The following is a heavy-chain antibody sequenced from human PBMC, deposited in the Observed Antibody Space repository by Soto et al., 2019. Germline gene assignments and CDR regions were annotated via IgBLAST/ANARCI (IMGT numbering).Heavy chain of an antibody. CDR1: GGSISSYY. CDR2: IHYSGST. J-gene: IGHJ4*02. Sequence: SETLSLTCTVSGGSISSYYWSWIRQPPGKGLEWIGYIHYSGSTKYNPSLKSRVTYQQTSKNQFSLKLSSVTAADTAVYYCARGHYDFWSGYFATIDYWGQGTLVTVSS. V-gene: IGHV4-59*08. D-gene: IGHD3-3*01. CDR3: ARGHYDFWSGYFATIDY.